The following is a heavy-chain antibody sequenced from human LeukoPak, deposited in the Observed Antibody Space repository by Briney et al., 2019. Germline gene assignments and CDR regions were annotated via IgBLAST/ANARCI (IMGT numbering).Heavy chain of an antibody. J-gene: IGHJ4*02. CDR2: IYYSGST. Sequence: SETLSLTCTVSGGSISSGGYYWSWIRQHPXXXXEWIGYIYYSGSTYYNPSLKSRVTISVDTSKNQFSLKLSSVTAADTAVYYCATFSWYNHFDYWGQGTLVTVSS. CDR1: GGSISSGGYY. CDR3: ATFSWYNHFDY. V-gene: IGHV4-31*03. D-gene: IGHD6-13*01.